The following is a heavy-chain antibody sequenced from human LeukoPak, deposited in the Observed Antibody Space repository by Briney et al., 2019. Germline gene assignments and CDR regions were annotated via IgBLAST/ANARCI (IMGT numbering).Heavy chain of an antibody. CDR1: GTSISGYY. V-gene: IGHV4-59*08. J-gene: IGHJ5*02. Sequence: PSETLSLTCTVSGTSISGYYWSWIRQPPGKGLEWIGYYYYSGSTKYNPSLRSRVTISVDTSKNQFSLRLSSVTAADTAVYYYARQYYDILTGYPLRFDPWGQGTLVTVSS. CDR3: ARQYYDILTGYPLRFDP. D-gene: IGHD3-9*01. CDR2: YYYSGST.